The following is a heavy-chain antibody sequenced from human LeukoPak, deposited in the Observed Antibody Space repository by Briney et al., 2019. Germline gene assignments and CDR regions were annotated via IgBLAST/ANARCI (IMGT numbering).Heavy chain of an antibody. Sequence: PGGSLRLSCAASGLTFSSYWMHWVRQAPGKGLVWVSRINGDGGSTTYADSVKGRFTISRDNAKNTLYLQMNSLRAEDTAVYYCARDRATAMFDYWAQGTLVTVSS. D-gene: IGHD5-18*01. J-gene: IGHJ4*02. CDR1: GLTFSSYW. V-gene: IGHV3-74*01. CDR3: ARDRATAMFDY. CDR2: INGDGGST.